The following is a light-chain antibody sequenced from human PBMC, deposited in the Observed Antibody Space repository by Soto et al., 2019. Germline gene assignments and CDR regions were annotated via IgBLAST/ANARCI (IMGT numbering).Light chain of an antibody. V-gene: IGLV1-44*01. J-gene: IGLJ2*01. Sequence: QSVLTQPPSASGTPGQRVTISFAGKSSSFRTNAVIWYQQLPGSAPKLLMYSNNQRPSGVPDRFSGSKSGTSASLAISGLQSEDAADYYCATWDDSLKSVVFGGGTKLTVL. CDR1: SSSFRTNA. CDR3: ATWDDSLKSVV. CDR2: SNN.